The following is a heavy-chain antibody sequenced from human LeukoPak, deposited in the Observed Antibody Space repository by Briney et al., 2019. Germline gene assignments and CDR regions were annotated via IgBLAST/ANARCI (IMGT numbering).Heavy chain of an antibody. V-gene: IGHV4-4*07. CDR2: IYSSGST. CDR3: ARVNRGYSSGYGAYHYYYMDV. D-gene: IGHD5-18*01. CDR1: GGSISDFY. J-gene: IGHJ6*03. Sequence: SETLSLTCTVSGGSISDFYWSWMRQPAGKGLEWIGRIYSSGSTNYSPSLKSRVTISLDKSKKQFSLKLTSVSAADTAMYYCARVNRGYSSGYGAYHYYYMDVWGKGTTVTVS.